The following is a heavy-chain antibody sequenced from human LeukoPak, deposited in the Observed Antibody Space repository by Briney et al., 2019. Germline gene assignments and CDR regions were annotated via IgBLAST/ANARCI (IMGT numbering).Heavy chain of an antibody. CDR2: IYSDGST. D-gene: IGHD5-24*01. J-gene: IGHJ4*02. V-gene: IGHV3-53*01. Sequence: GGSLRLSCAAPGFTVSSNYMSWVRQAPGKGLEWVSVIYSDGSTYYADSVKGRFTISRDNSKNTLYLQMNSLRAEDTAVYYCARGPRGDGYNDYWGQGTLVTVSS. CDR1: GFTVSSNY. CDR3: ARGPRGDGYNDY.